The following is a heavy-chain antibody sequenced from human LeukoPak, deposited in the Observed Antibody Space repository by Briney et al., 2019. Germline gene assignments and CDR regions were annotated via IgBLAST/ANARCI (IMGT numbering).Heavy chain of an antibody. J-gene: IGHJ4*02. V-gene: IGHV1-18*01. CDR2: ISAYNGNT. Sequence: ASVKVSCKASGYTFTSYGISWVRQAPGQGLEWMGWISAYNGNTNFAQRLQGRVTMTTDTSTGTAYMDLRSLRSDDTAVYYCARTSVTYSDYWGQGTLVTVSS. CDR3: ARTSVTYSDY. D-gene: IGHD4-17*01. CDR1: GYTFTSYG.